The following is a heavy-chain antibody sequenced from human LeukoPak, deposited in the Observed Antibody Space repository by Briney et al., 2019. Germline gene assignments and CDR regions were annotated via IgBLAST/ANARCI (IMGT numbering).Heavy chain of an antibody. D-gene: IGHD3-10*01. Sequence: SETLSLTCAVYGGSFSGYYWSWIRQPPGKGLEWIGEINHSGSTNYNPSLKSRVTISVDTSKNQFSLKLSSVTAADTAVYYCARRSSYYGSGSYYSRWGQGTLVTVSS. J-gene: IGHJ4*02. CDR2: INHSGST. CDR3: ARRSSYYGSGSYYSR. CDR1: GGSFSGYY. V-gene: IGHV4-34*01.